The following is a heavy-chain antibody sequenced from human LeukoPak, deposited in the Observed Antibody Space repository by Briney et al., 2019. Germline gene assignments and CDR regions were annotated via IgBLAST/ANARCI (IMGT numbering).Heavy chain of an antibody. D-gene: IGHD6-19*01. Sequence: GGSLRLSCAASGFTFSSYWMSWVRQAPGKGLEWVANIKQDGSEKYYVDSVKGRFTISRDNAKNSLFLQMSSLRVEDTAVYYCVRDDGAVKPCWGQGTLVTVSS. CDR2: IKQDGSEK. V-gene: IGHV3-7*01. CDR3: VRDDGAVKPC. CDR1: GFTFSSYW. J-gene: IGHJ4*02.